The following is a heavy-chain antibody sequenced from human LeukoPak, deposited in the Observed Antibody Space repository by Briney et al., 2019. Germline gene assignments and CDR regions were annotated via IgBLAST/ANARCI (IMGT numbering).Heavy chain of an antibody. CDR3: ARVDVRYYYYGMDV. CDR1: GFTVSSNY. J-gene: IGHJ6*02. Sequence: GGSLRLSCAASGFTVSSNYMSWVRQAPGKGLEWVLVIYSGGSTYYADSVKGRFTISRHNSKNTLYLQMNSLRAEDTAVYYCARVDVRYYYYGMDVWGQGTTVTVSS. V-gene: IGHV3-53*04. CDR2: IYSGGST.